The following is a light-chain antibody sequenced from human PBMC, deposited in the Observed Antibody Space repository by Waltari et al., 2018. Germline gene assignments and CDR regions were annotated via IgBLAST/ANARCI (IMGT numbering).Light chain of an antibody. CDR3: QHSHT. Sequence: DSQMTQSPSSLSASVGDRVTITCRASQSIGQYLNWYQQKPGKAPKLLISVASTLQGGVPSRFSGGGSGSEFTLTINSLQPEDLGTYYCQHSHTFGPGTKVEI. CDR1: QSIGQY. J-gene: IGKJ3*01. V-gene: IGKV1-39*01. CDR2: VAS.